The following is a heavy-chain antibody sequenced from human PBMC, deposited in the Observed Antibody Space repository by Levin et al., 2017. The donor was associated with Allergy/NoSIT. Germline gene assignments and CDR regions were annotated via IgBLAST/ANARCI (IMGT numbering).Heavy chain of an antibody. CDR2: INPNSGGT. CDR3: ARVYDFWSGYYMGYYYGMDV. J-gene: IGHJ6*02. Sequence: ASVKVSCKASGYTFTGYYMHWVRQAPGQGLEWMGWINPNSGGTNYAQKFQGRVTMTRDTSISTAYMELSRLRSDDTAVYYCARVYDFWSGYYMGYYYGMDVWGQGTTVTVSS. D-gene: IGHD3-3*01. V-gene: IGHV1-2*02. CDR1: GYTFTGYY.